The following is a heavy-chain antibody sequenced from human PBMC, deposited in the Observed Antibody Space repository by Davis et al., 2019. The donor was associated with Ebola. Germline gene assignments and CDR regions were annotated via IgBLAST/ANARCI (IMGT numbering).Heavy chain of an antibody. D-gene: IGHD1-7*01. V-gene: IGHV4-34*01. J-gene: IGHJ6*02. CDR1: GGSFSGYY. CDR2: INHSGST. CDR3: ARGTGNYMSYYYGMDV. Sequence: MPSEILSLTCAVYGGSFSGYYWSWIRQPPGKGLEWIGEINHSGSTNYNPSLKSRVTISVDTSKNQFSLKLSSVTAADTAVYYCARGTGNYMSYYYGMDVWGQGTTVTVSS.